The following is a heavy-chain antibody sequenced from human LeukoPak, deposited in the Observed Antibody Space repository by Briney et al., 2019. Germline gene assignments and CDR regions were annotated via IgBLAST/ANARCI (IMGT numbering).Heavy chain of an antibody. J-gene: IGHJ5*02. CDR3: ARDHGWSGFNWFDP. CDR2: IYVSGNT. Sequence: SEILSLTCSVSGDSISEYYWSWIRQPPGKGLEWIGYIYVSGNTNYNPSLKSRVTLSLDTSKNQFSLKMTSVTAADTAIYYCARDHGWSGFNWFDPWGQGTLVTVSS. CDR1: GDSISEYY. V-gene: IGHV4-59*01. D-gene: IGHD3-3*01.